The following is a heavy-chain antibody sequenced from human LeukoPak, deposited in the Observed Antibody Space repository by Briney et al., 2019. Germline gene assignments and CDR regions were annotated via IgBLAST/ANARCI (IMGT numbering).Heavy chain of an antibody. CDR3: ASFFCTSGLCYHLDY. D-gene: IGHD2-8*01. CDR2: INTNTGNP. CDR1: GYTFTSNA. Sequence: GASVKVSCKASGYTFTSNALGWVRHPPAQGLEWMGWINTNTGNPTYAQGFTGRFVFSLDTSDNTAYLQISSLQAEDTAVYYCASFFCTSGLCYHLDYWGQGTLVTVSS. J-gene: IGHJ4*02. V-gene: IGHV7-4-1*02.